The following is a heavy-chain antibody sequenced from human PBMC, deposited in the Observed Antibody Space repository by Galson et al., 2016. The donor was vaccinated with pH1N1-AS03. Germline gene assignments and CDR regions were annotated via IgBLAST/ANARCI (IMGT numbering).Heavy chain of an antibody. CDR3: AKDLTGGWSLDY. CDR1: GFTFSRCD. J-gene: IGHJ4*02. Sequence: SLRLSCAASGFTFSRCDMHWVRQAPGKGLEWLAHVAPDGNYAPYGDSVKGRFTISRDSSKNTLYLQMDSLSDEDTAVYYCAKDLTGGWSLDYWGQGTLVTVSS. D-gene: IGHD6-19*01. V-gene: IGHV3-30*18. CDR2: VAPDGNYA.